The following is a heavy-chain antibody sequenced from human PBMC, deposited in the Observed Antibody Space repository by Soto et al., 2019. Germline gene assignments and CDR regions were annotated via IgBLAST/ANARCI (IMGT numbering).Heavy chain of an antibody. J-gene: IGHJ4*02. V-gene: IGHV1-69*13. D-gene: IGHD1-7*01. CDR3: ARDLYINWYYPLDS. CDR1: GGTFRNYA. Sequence: SGKVSCKASGGTFRNYAFSWVRQAPGQGLEWMGGIIPIFGKANYEQRFQGRLTITADESTSTAYMELNSLRSEDTAVYFCARDLYINWYYPLDSWGQGTLVTVSS. CDR2: IIPIFGKA.